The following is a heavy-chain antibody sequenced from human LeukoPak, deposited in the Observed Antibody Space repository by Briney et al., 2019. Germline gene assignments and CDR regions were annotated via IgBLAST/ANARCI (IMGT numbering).Heavy chain of an antibody. J-gene: IGHJ3*02. Sequence: SETLSLTCTVSGGSISRYYWSWIRQPPGKGLECVGYIYSSGSTNYDPSLKSRVTISVDKSKNQFSLKMTSVTAADTAVYYCARHFDYDSGGDPFDIWGQGTMVTVSS. D-gene: IGHD3-10*01. V-gene: IGHV4-59*08. CDR3: ARHFDYDSGGDPFDI. CDR1: GGSISRYY. CDR2: IYSSGST.